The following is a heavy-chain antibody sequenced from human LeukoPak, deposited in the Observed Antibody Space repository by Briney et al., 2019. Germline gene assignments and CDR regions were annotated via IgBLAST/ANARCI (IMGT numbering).Heavy chain of an antibody. V-gene: IGHV3-23*01. CDR1: GFTFSSYA. CDR2: ISGSGGST. D-gene: IGHD2-15*01. J-gene: IGHJ4*02. Sequence: GGSLRLSCAASGFTFSSYAMSWVRQAPGTGLEWVSAISGSGGSTYYADSVKGRFTISRDNSKNTLYLQMNSLRAEDTAVYYCAKDVTPSVVVAASFFDYWGQGTLVTVSS. CDR3: AKDVTPSVVVAASFFDY.